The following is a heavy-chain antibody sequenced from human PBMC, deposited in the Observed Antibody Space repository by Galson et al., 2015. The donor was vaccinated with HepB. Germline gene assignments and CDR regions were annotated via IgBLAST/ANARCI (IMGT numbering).Heavy chain of an antibody. CDR1: GFTFSSYS. D-gene: IGHD5-18*01. CDR3: AGRGYSYGFDYYYGMDV. Sequence: SLRLSCAASGFTFSSYSMNWVRQAPGKGLEWVSYISSSRSSIYYADSVKDRFTISRDNAKNSLNLQMNSLRDEDTAVYYCAGRGYSYGFDYYYGMDVWGQGTTVTVSS. V-gene: IGHV3-48*02. CDR2: ISSSRSSI. J-gene: IGHJ6*02.